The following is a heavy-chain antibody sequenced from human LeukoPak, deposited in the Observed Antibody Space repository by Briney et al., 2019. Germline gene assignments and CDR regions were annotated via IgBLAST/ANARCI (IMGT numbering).Heavy chain of an antibody. D-gene: IGHD3-22*01. CDR1: GFTFSSYA. CDR2: ISGSGGST. J-gene: IGHJ4*02. V-gene: IGHV3-23*01. CDR3: AKGSYDSSGCYPKSLDY. Sequence: HTGGSLRLSCAASGFTFSSYAMSWVRQAPGKGLEWVSAISGSGGSTYYADSVKGRFTISRDNSKNTLYLQMNSLRAEDTAVYYCAKGSYDSSGCYPKSLDYWGQGTLVTVSS.